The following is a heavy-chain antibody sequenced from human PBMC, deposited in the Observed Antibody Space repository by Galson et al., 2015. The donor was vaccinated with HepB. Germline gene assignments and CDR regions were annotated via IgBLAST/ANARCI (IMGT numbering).Heavy chain of an antibody. CDR1: GFTFSSYW. Sequence: SLRLSCAASGFTFSSYWMHWVRQAPGKGLVWVSRINSDGSSTSYADSVKGRFTISRDNAKNTLYLQMNSLRAEDTAVYYCARDRLYYGSGGYADYWGQGTLVTVSS. CDR2: INSDGSST. V-gene: IGHV3-74*01. D-gene: IGHD3-10*01. CDR3: ARDRLYYGSGGYADY. J-gene: IGHJ4*02.